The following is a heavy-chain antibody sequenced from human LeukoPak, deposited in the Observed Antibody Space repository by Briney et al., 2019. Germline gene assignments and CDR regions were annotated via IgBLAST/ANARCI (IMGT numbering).Heavy chain of an antibody. CDR2: IYYSGST. CDR1: GGSISSYY. J-gene: IGHJ4*02. V-gene: IGHV4-59*01. D-gene: IGHD6-13*01. Sequence: SETLSLTCTVSGGSISSYYWSWIRQPPGKGLEWIGYIYYSGSTNYNPSLKSRVTISVDTSKNQFSLKLSSVTAADTAVYYCAREPFTGIAAAGGFDYWGQGTLVTVSS. CDR3: AREPFTGIAAAGGFDY.